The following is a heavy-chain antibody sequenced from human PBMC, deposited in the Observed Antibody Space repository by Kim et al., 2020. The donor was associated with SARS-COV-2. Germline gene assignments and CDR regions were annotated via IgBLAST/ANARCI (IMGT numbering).Heavy chain of an antibody. D-gene: IGHD6-13*01. Sequence: GGSLRLSCAASGFTFDDYAMHWVRQAPGKGLEWVSGISWNSGSIGYADSVKGRFTISRDNAKNSLYLQMNSLRAEDTALYYCAKGTDSSSWYAVYYYYYGMDVWGQGTTVTVSS. CDR2: ISWNSGSI. CDR1: GFTFDDYA. J-gene: IGHJ6*02. V-gene: IGHV3-9*01. CDR3: AKGTDSSSWYAVYYYYYGMDV.